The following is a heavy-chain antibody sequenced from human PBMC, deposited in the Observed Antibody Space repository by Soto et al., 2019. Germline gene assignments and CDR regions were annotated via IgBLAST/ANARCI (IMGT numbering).Heavy chain of an antibody. Sequence: ASVKVSCKASGYTFTSYGISWVRQAPGQGLEWMGWISAYNGNTNYAQKLQGRVTMTTDTSTSTAYMELRSLRSDDTAVYYCAKDTWAASVVVAAAHHFDYWGQGTLVTVSS. J-gene: IGHJ4*02. CDR2: ISAYNGNT. V-gene: IGHV1-18*01. CDR3: AKDTWAASVVVAAAHHFDY. CDR1: GYTFTSYG. D-gene: IGHD2-15*01.